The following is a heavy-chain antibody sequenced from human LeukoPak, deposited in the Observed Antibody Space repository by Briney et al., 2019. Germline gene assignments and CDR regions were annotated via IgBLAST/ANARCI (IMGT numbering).Heavy chain of an antibody. CDR1: GGSISSGGYS. Sequence: SETLSLTCAVSGGSISSGGYSWTWIRQPPGKGLEWIGYIHHSGSTYYNPSLKSRVTISVDTSENQFSLKLSSVTAADTAVYYCARYVVYGSGKYYFDYWGQGTLVTVSS. CDR2: IHHSGST. V-gene: IGHV4-30-2*01. J-gene: IGHJ4*02. D-gene: IGHD3-10*01. CDR3: ARYVVYGSGKYYFDY.